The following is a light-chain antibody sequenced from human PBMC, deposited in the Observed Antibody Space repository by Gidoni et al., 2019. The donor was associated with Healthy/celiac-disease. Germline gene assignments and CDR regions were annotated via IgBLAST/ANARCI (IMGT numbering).Light chain of an antibody. J-gene: IGKJ4*01. CDR1: QSVSSY. Sequence: EIVWTQSQATLSLSPGERATLSCRASQSVSSYLAWYQQKPGQAPRLLIYDASNRATGIPARFSGSGSGTDFTLTISSLEPEDFAVYYCQQRSNWPLLTFXGXTKVEIK. CDR2: DAS. CDR3: QQRSNWPLLT. V-gene: IGKV3-11*01.